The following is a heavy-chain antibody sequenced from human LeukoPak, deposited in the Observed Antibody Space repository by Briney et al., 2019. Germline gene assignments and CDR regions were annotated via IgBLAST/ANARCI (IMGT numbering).Heavy chain of an antibody. CDR2: IYGSENSNFNP. Sequence: TSETLSLTCSVCGGSIEDYDWRWIRQSADKGLQWLGRIYGSENSNFNPKFNPSLMSRVTMALDASKNQFSLTLMSVTAADTAVHFCARNRGGSGCYQYWGQGTLVSVSS. D-gene: IGHD6-25*01. J-gene: IGHJ4*02. CDR3: ARNRGGSGCYQY. V-gene: IGHV4-4*07. CDR1: GGSIEDYD.